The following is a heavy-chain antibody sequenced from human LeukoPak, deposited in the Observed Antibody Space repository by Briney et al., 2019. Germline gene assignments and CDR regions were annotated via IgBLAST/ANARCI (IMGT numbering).Heavy chain of an antibody. Sequence: GASVKVSCRASGGTFSSYAISWVQQAPGQGLEWMGGIIPIFGTANYAQKFQGRVTMTRDTSTSTVYMELSSLRSEDTAVYYCATNRGAAMGETDYWGQGTLVTVSS. J-gene: IGHJ4*02. D-gene: IGHD3-16*01. CDR2: IIPIFGTA. V-gene: IGHV1-69*05. CDR3: ATNRGAAMGETDY. CDR1: GGTFSSYA.